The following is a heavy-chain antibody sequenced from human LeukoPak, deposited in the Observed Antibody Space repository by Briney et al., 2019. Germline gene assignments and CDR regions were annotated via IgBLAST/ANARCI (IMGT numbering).Heavy chain of an antibody. J-gene: IGHJ4*02. Sequence: GASVKVSCKASGYTFTGYYMHWVRQAPGQGLEWMGWINPNSGGTNYAQKFQGRVTMTRDTSISTAYMELSRLRSDDTAVYYCARHPLVVPAPERSYYFDYWGQGTLVTVSS. D-gene: IGHD2-2*01. V-gene: IGHV1-2*02. CDR3: ARHPLVVPAPERSYYFDY. CDR2: INPNSGGT. CDR1: GYTFTGYY.